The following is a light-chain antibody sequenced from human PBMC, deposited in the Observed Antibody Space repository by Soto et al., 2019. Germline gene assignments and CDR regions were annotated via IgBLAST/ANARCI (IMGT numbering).Light chain of an antibody. CDR1: SSNIGAGYD. J-gene: IGLJ2*01. V-gene: IGLV1-40*01. Sequence: QSVLTQPHSVSGAPGQRVTISCTGSSSNIGAGYDVHWYQQLPGTAPKLLIYGNSNRPSGVPDRFSGSKSRTSASLAITGLQAEDGADYCCQSYVSSLSGGVFGVGTQLTVL. CDR3: QSYVSSLSGGV. CDR2: GNS.